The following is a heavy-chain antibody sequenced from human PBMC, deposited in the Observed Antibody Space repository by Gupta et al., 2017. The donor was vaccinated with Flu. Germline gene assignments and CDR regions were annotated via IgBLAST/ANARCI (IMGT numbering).Heavy chain of an antibody. Sequence: VQLVESGGGLVEPGGSLRPFCASYGSPFSDSPIRWVRQAPGKGLEWVSSINSDSVYIYYADSVRGRFTISRDNAEDSLFLQMNSLGAEDTAIYYCARDYDSTSYYGLDVWGQGTAVTVSS. CDR1: GSPFSDSP. CDR3: ARDYDSTSYYGLDV. CDR2: INSDSVYI. J-gene: IGHJ6*02. V-gene: IGHV3-21*02. D-gene: IGHD3-22*01.